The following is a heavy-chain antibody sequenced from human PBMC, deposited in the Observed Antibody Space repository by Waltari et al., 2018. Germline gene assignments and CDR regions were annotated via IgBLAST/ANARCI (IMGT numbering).Heavy chain of an antibody. CDR2: VSKKGAYM. J-gene: IGHJ5*01. CDR3: AREGGRGSSSSDWFDS. CDR1: GFTFSTYT. D-gene: IGHD6-6*01. Sequence: DVQLVESGGGLVTPGGSLRLSCAASGFTFSTYTMNWVRQAPGKGRELVSSVSKKGAYMYYADSLRGRLTISRDNAKNSLSLQVNSLSADDTAVYYCAREGGRGSSSSDWFDSWGQGTLVTVSS. V-gene: IGHV3-21*01.